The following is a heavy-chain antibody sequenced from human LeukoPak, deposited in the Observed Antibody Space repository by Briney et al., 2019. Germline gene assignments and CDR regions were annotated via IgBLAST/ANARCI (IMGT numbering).Heavy chain of an antibody. CDR3: ARPERRYCSSTSCYAGALGV. J-gene: IGHJ6*02. CDR2: IYYSGST. V-gene: IGHV4-39*01. D-gene: IGHD2-2*01. CDR1: GDSISSSSYY. Sequence: SETLSLTCTVSGDSISSSSYYWDWIRQPPGKGLEWIGSIYYSGSTYYNPSLKSRVTISVDTSKNQFSLKLSSVTAADTAVYYCARPERRYCSSTSCYAGALGVWGQGTTVTVSS.